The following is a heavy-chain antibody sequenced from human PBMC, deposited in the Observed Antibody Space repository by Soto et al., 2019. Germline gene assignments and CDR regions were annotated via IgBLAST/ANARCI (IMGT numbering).Heavy chain of an antibody. CDR3: ANDKARRGIAAAGDSGPDVWGSLADY. V-gene: IGHV3-23*01. CDR1: GFTFSSYA. CDR2: ISGSGGST. Sequence: GGSLRLSCAASGFTFSSYAMSWVRQAPGKGLEWVSAISGSGGSTYYADSVKGRFTISRDNSKNTLYLQMNSLRAEDTAVYYCANDKARRGIAAAGDSGPDVWGSLADYWGQGTLVTVSS. J-gene: IGHJ4*02. D-gene: IGHD6-13*01.